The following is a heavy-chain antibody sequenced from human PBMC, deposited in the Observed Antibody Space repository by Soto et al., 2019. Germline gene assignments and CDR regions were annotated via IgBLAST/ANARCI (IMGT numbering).Heavy chain of an antibody. J-gene: IGHJ4*02. CDR2: VYSSGTT. CDR1: GGSINSYW. CDR3: ARDICSYAYGEGY. Sequence: PSETLSLTCSVSGGSINSYWWSWIRQPAGKGLEWSGRVYSSGTTDYNPSLNSRAPLSVETSKNQFSLKLSSVTAADTAVYYCARDICSYAYGEGYWGQGIQVTVSS. V-gene: IGHV4-4*07. D-gene: IGHD3-10*01.